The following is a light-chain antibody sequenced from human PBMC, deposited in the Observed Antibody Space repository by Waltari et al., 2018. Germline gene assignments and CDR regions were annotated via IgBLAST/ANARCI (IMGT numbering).Light chain of an antibody. V-gene: IGKV1-33*01. CDR2: DAT. J-gene: IGKJ1*01. CDR1: QNLYNY. CDR3: QQFETLPWT. Sequence: DIQMTQSPSSLSASVGDRVTISCQASQNLYNYVSWYQQKSGRAPRLLISDATNVRGGVPSRFRGSGSGTHFTFTIDSLQPEDVATYFCQQFETLPWTFGQGTRVDVK.